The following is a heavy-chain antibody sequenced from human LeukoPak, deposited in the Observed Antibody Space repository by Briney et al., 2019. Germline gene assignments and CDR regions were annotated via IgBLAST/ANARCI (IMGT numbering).Heavy chain of an antibody. D-gene: IGHD6-19*01. CDR2: IYYSGST. J-gene: IGHJ4*02. Sequence: PSESLSLTCTVSGGTISSYYWNWLRQPPGKGLEWIGYIYYSGSTKYNPSLKSRVTISVDTSKNQFSLKLSSVTAADTAVYYCARWYSSGWAFDYWGQGTLVTVSS. CDR3: ARWYSSGWAFDY. CDR1: GGTISSYY. V-gene: IGHV4-59*08.